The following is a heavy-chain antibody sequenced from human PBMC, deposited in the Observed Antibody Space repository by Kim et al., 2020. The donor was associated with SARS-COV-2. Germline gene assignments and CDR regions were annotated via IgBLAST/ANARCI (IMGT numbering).Heavy chain of an antibody. CDR1: GGSISSGSYY. D-gene: IGHD2-15*01. V-gene: IGHV4-61*02. CDR3: ARVQSPVRGKYNWFDR. CDR2: IYTSGST. J-gene: IGHJ5*02. Sequence: SETLSLTCTVSGGSISSGSYYWSWIRQPAGKGLEWIVCIYTSGSTNYNPSLNSRVTISVDTSKNQFSLKLSSVTAADTAVYYCARVQSPVRGKYNWFDRWGQEPLVAVSS.